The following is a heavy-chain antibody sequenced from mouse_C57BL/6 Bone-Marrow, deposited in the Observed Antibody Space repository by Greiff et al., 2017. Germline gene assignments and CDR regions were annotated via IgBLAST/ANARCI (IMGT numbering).Heavy chain of an antibody. V-gene: IGHV14-4*01. D-gene: IGHD1-1*01. CDR2: IDPENGDT. CDR3: TTFDGSSYLRYFDV. CDR1: GFNIKDDY. J-gene: IGHJ1*03. Sequence: EVQLQQSGAELVRPGASVKLSCTASGFNIKDDYMHWVKQRPEQGLEWIGWIDPENGDTEYASKFQGKATITADTASNTAYLQLSSLTSEDTAVYYGTTFDGSSYLRYFDVWGTGTTVTVSS.